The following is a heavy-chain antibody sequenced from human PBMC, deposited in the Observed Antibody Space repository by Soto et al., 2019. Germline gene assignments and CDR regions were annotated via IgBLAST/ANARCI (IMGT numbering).Heavy chain of an antibody. CDR2: ISPKCDGT. J-gene: IGHJ4*02. D-gene: IGHD3-9*01. Sequence: ASVKVSCKASGYTFINYYMHWVRQAPGQGFEWMGRISPKCDGTNYAQKFQGRVSMTWDTSLKTAYMELRSLMSEDTAVYYCARPPGYISDWYYFDYLGQGTLVTVSS. V-gene: IGHV1-2*02. CDR1: GYTFINYY. CDR3: ARPPGYISDWYYFDY.